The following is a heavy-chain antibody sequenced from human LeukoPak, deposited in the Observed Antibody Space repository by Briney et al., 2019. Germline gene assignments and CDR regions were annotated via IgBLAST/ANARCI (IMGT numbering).Heavy chain of an antibody. J-gene: IGHJ4*02. CDR1: GFTFSSYT. Sequence: PGGSLRLSCAASGFTFSSYTMNWVRQAPGKGLEWVSSISGSTSCTYYADSVKGRFTISRDNSKNTVYLQMNSLRAEDTAVYYCAKGSHYGDLLFEYWGQGTLVTVSS. D-gene: IGHD4-17*01. V-gene: IGHV3-23*01. CDR2: ISGSTSCT. CDR3: AKGSHYGDLLFEY.